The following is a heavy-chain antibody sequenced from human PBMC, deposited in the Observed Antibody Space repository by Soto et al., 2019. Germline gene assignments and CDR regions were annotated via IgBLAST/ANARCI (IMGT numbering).Heavy chain of an antibody. CDR3: AKGWITGLDDAFDI. J-gene: IGHJ3*02. Sequence: GGSLRLSCAASGFTFSSYGRHWVRPAPGKGLEWVAVISYDGSNKYYADSVKGRFTISRDNSKNTLYLQMNSLRAEDTAVYYCAKGWITGLDDAFDIWGQGTMVTVSS. V-gene: IGHV3-30*18. CDR2: ISYDGSNK. D-gene: IGHD2-2*03. CDR1: GFTFSSYG.